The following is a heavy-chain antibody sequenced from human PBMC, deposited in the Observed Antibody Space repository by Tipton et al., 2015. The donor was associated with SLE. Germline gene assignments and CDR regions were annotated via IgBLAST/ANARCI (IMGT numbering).Heavy chain of an antibody. Sequence: TLSLTCTVSGGSITSSSSFWGWIRQPPGKGLEWIGSMFYTGSTYYNPSLESRVTISVDKSKNQFSRKLSSVTAADTAVYFCARQAYLCSTTSCPMNPDAFDIWGQGTMVTVSS. D-gene: IGHD2-2*01. CDR2: MFYTGST. V-gene: IGHV4-39*01. J-gene: IGHJ3*02. CDR1: GGSITSSSSF. CDR3: ARQAYLCSTTSCPMNPDAFDI.